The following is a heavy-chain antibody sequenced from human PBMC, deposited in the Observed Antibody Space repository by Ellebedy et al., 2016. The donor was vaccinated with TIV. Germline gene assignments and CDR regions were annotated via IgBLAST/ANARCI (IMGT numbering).Heavy chain of an antibody. Sequence: GESLKISCAASGFTFSTYGIRWARQAPGKGQEWVALIWYDGRNKYYADSVKGRFTISRDNSKNTLYLQMNSLRAEDTAVYYCAKDYSGLRGLDVWGQGTTVTVSS. CDR3: AKDYSGLRGLDV. D-gene: IGHD5-12*01. CDR2: IWYDGRNK. CDR1: GFTFSTYG. J-gene: IGHJ6*02. V-gene: IGHV3-33*06.